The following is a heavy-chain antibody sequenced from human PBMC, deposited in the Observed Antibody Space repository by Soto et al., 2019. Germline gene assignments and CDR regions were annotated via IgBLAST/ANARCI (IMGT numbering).Heavy chain of an antibody. CDR2: IWYDGSNK. D-gene: IGHD3-9*01. Sequence: LRLSCAASGFTFSSYGMHWVRQAPGKGLEWVAVIWYDGSNKYYADSVKGRFTISRDNSKNTLYLQMNSLRAEDTAVYYCARANGDYDILTGSGLDYFDYWGQGTLVTVSS. V-gene: IGHV3-33*01. CDR1: GFTFSSYG. J-gene: IGHJ4*02. CDR3: ARANGDYDILTGSGLDYFDY.